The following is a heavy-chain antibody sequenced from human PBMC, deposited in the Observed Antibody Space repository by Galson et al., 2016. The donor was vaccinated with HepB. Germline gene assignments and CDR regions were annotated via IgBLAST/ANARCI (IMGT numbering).Heavy chain of an antibody. CDR1: GYSFTSYA. J-gene: IGHJ6*02. D-gene: IGHD3-10*01. Sequence: SVKVSCKASGYSFTSYAIHWVRQAPGQRPEWMGWINGGNGDTQYSQILQGRVTLSVDASASAVYLELRGLTSEAAAVYYCAKTWGSGSANYYYYALDVWGQGTTVIVSS. CDR2: INGGNGDT. V-gene: IGHV1-3*01. CDR3: AKTWGSGSANYYYYALDV.